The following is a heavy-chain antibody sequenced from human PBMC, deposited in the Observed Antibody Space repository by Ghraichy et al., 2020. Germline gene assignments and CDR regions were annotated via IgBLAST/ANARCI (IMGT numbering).Heavy chain of an antibody. CDR1: GFTFSNYD. V-gene: IGHV3-48*04. Sequence: ESLNISCAASGFTFSNYDMSWVRQAPGKGLEWVSYISSRSSTIYYADSVKGRFTISRDNAKNSLYLLMNSLRAEDTAVYYCARDQYYDILTGYYNYFDSWGQGTLVTVSS. J-gene: IGHJ4*02. CDR2: ISSRSSTI. CDR3: ARDQYYDILTGYYNYFDS. D-gene: IGHD3-9*01.